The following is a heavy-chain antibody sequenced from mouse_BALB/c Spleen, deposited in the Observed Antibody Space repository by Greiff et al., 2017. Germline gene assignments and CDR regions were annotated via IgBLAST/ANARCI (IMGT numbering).Heavy chain of an antibody. J-gene: IGHJ2*01. CDR1: GYSFTDYI. Sequence: EVQLQQTGPELVKPGASVKISCTASGYSFTDYIMLWVKQSHGKGLEWIGNINPYYGSTSYNLKFKGKSTLTVDKSSSTAYMQLNSLTSEDSAVYYCARGDYWGQGTTLTVSS. V-gene: IGHV1-39*01. CDR3: ARGDY. CDR2: INPYYGST.